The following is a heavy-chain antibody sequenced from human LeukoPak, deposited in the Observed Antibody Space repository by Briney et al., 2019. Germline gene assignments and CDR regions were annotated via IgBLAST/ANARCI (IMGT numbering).Heavy chain of an antibody. J-gene: IGHJ4*02. CDR1: GFTFSSYS. D-gene: IGHD4-11*01. CDR3: ASRDPYSNSAFDC. CDR2: ISSSSSYI. Sequence: GGSLRLSCAASGFTFSSYSMNWVRQAPGKGLEWVSSISSSSSYIYYADSVKGRFTISRDNAKHSLYLQMTSLRAEDTAVYYCASRDPYSNSAFDCWGQGTLVTVSS. V-gene: IGHV3-21*01.